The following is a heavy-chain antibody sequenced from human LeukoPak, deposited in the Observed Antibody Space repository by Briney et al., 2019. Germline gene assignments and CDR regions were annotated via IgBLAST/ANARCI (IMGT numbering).Heavy chain of an antibody. J-gene: IGHJ5*02. CDR3: ARGSIAMVRGVIIRSRWFDP. CDR2: INHSGST. D-gene: IGHD3-10*01. Sequence: SETLSLTCAVYGGSFSGYYWSWIRQPPGKGLEWIGEINHSGSTNYNPSLKSRVTISVDTSKNQFSLKLSSVTAADTAVYYCARGSIAMVRGVIIRSRWFDPWGQGTLITVSS. CDR1: GGSFSGYY. V-gene: IGHV4-34*01.